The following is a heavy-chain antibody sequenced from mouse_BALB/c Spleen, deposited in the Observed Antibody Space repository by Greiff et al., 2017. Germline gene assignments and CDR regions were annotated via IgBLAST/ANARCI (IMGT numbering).Heavy chain of an antibody. Sequence: VQLQQSGAELMKPGASVKISCKATGYTFSSYWIEWVKQRPGHGLEWIGEILPGSGSTNYNEKFKGKATFTADTSSNTAYMQLSSLTSEDSAVYYCARGATVVATKRFAYWGQGTLVTVSA. J-gene: IGHJ3*01. D-gene: IGHD1-1*01. CDR1: GYTFSSYW. V-gene: IGHV1-9*01. CDR3: ARGATVVATKRFAY. CDR2: ILPGSGST.